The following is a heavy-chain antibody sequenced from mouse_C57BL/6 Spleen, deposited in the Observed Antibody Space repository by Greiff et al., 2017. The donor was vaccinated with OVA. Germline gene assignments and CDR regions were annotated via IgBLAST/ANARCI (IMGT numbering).Heavy chain of an antibody. CDR1: GFSFTSYG. Sequence: VMLVESGPGLVQPSQCLSITCTVSGFSFTSYGVHWVRQSPGKGLEWLGVIWSGGSTDYNAAFISRRSISKDNSKSQVFFKMNRLQADDTAIYYCARRGITTVVGSMDYWGQGTSVTVSS. J-gene: IGHJ4*01. V-gene: IGHV2-2*01. CDR2: IWSGGST. CDR3: ARRGITTVVGSMDY. D-gene: IGHD1-1*01.